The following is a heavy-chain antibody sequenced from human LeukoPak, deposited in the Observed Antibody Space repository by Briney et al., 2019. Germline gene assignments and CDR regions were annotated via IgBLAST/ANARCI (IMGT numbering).Heavy chain of an antibody. D-gene: IGHD6-6*01. J-gene: IGHJ6*03. V-gene: IGHV4-39*07. CDR3: ARDRGAARPSYYYMDV. CDR2: IYYSGNT. CDR1: GDSITSGSYY. Sequence: ASETLSLTCTVSGDSITSGSYYWGWIRQPPGRGLEWIGRIYYSGNTYYNPSLKSRVTISVDTSNNEFSLRLTSVTAADTAVYYCARDRGAARPSYYYMDVWGKGTTVTVSS.